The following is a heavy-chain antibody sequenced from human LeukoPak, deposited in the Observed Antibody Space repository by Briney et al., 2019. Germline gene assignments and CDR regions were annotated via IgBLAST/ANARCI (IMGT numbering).Heavy chain of an antibody. J-gene: IGHJ4*02. D-gene: IGHD5-18*01. CDR3: AKEGTYSSRLYFDY. Sequence: PGGSLRLSCPASGFTFSNYWMSWVRQAPGKGLEWVSVISGSGGSTYYADSVKGRFTISRDNSKNTLYLQMNSLRAEDTAVYYCAKEGTYSSRLYFDYWGQGTLVTVSS. V-gene: IGHV3-23*01. CDR1: GFTFSNYW. CDR2: ISGSGGST.